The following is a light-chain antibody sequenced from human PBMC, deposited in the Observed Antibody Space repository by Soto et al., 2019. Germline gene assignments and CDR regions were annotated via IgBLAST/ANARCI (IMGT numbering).Light chain of an antibody. CDR2: DVS. V-gene: IGLV2-23*02. CDR3: CSYAGSSTLV. Sequence: QSVLTQPASVSGSPGQSITISCTGTSSDVGGQNAVSWYQQHPGKAPKFIIYDVSKRPSGVSSRFSGSKSGNTASLTISGQQAEDEADYYCCSYAGSSTLVFGGGTKLTVL. CDR1: SSDVGGQNA. J-gene: IGLJ2*01.